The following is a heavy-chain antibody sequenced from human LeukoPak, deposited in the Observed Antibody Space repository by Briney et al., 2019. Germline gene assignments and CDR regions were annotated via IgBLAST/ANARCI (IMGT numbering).Heavy chain of an antibody. V-gene: IGHV3-53*01. D-gene: IGHD3-16*01. Sequence: GGSLRLSCTVAGFTVSSNSMSWVRQAPGKGLEWVSFIYSAGSIYYSDSVKGRFTISIDNSKNTLYLQMNSLRAEDTAVYYCARRAGAYTHPYDYWGQGTLVTVSS. J-gene: IGHJ4*02. CDR1: GFTVSSNS. CDR3: ARRAGAYTHPYDY. CDR2: IYSAGSI.